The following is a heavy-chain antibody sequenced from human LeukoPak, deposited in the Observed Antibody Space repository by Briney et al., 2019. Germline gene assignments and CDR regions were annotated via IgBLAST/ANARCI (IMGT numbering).Heavy chain of an antibody. J-gene: IGHJ6*03. CDR2: IIPIFGTA. D-gene: IGHD2-15*01. CDR3: ARVETVAAADDYYYYMDV. V-gene: IGHV1-69*13. CDR1: GGTFSSYA. Sequence: SVMVSCKASGGTFSSYAISWVRQAPGQGLEWMGGIIPIFGTANYAQKFQGRVTITADESTSTAYMELSSLRSEDTAVYYCARVETVAAADDYYYYMDVWGKGTTVTVSS.